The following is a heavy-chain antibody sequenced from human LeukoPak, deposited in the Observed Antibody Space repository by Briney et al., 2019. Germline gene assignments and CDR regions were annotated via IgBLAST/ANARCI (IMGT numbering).Heavy chain of an antibody. CDR1: GFTFSSYG. Sequence: GGSLRLSCAASGFTFSSYGMHWVRQAPGKGLEWVAVISYDGSNKYYADSVKGRFTISRDNSKNTLYLQMNSLRAEDTAVYYCAPSKAGRGYYFDYWGQGTLVTVSS. V-gene: IGHV3-30*03. CDR2: ISYDGSNK. D-gene: IGHD3-10*01. CDR3: APSKAGRGYYFDY. J-gene: IGHJ4*02.